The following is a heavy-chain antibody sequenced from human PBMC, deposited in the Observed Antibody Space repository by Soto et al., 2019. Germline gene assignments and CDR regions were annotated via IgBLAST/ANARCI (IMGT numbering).Heavy chain of an antibody. CDR3: ARGSTLFGVVDP. Sequence: QVQLVQSGAEVKKPGSSVKVSCKASGYTFTSYDINWVRQATGQGREWMGWMNPNSGNTGYAQKFQGRVTMTRNTSISTAYMELSRLISEDTAVYYCARGSTLFGVVDPGGQGTLVTVSS. J-gene: IGHJ5*02. CDR2: MNPNSGNT. V-gene: IGHV1-8*01. D-gene: IGHD3-3*01. CDR1: GYTFTSYD.